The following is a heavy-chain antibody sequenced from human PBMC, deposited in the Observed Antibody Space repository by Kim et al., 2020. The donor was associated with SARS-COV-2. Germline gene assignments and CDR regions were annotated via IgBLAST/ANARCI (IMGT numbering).Heavy chain of an antibody. V-gene: IGHV3-74*01. D-gene: IGHD4-17*01. CDR3: ARGTYGDY. Sequence: TGYANAVKGRFTVSRDNAKNTLYLQMNSLRVEDTAVYYCARGTYGDYWGQGTLVTVSS. CDR2: T. J-gene: IGHJ4*02.